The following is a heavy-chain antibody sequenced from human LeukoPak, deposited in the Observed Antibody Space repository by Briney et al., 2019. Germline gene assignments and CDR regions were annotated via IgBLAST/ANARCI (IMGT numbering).Heavy chain of an antibody. D-gene: IGHD6-6*01. CDR2: IIPIFGTA. CDR3: ARADGSSSISYYYLDV. V-gene: IGHV1-69*13. J-gene: IGHJ6*04. Sequence: SVKVSCKASGGTFSSYAISWVRQAPGQGLEWMGGIIPIFGTANYAQKFQGRVTITADESTSTAYMELSSLISDDTAVYYCARADGSSSISYYYLDVWGKGTTVTVSS. CDR1: GGTFSSYA.